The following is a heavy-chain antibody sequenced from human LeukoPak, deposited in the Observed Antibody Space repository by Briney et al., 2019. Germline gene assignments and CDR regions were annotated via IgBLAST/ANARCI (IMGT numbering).Heavy chain of an antibody. CDR2: IIPIFGTA. V-gene: IGHV1-69*13. D-gene: IGHD3-10*01. CDR1: GGTFSSYA. Sequence: SVKVSCKASGGTFSSYAISWVRQAPGQGLEWMGGIIPIFGTANYAQKFQGRVTIPADESTSTAYMELSSLRSEDTAVYYCARGAVRGVIVDYYYYGMDVWGQGTTVTVSS. CDR3: ARGAVRGVIVDYYYYGMDV. J-gene: IGHJ6*02.